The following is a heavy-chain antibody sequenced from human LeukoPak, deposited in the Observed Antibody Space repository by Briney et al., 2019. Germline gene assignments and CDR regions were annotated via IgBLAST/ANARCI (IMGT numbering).Heavy chain of an antibody. CDR2: ISASGGST. CDR1: TFSFSSYA. D-gene: IGHD3-10*01. Sequence: GGSLRLSCAASTFSFSSYAMSWVRQAPGKGLEWVSTISASGGSTYYADSVKGRFTISRDNSKNTLHLQMNSLRAEDTAVYYCAKIGSDYYYGLGEAYYWGQGTPVSVSS. CDR3: AKIGSDYYYGLGEAYY. J-gene: IGHJ4*02. V-gene: IGHV3-23*01.